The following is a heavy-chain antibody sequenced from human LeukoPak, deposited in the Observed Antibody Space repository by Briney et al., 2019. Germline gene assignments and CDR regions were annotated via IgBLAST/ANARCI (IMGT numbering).Heavy chain of an antibody. V-gene: IGHV3-74*01. CDR3: VRDRDGCSH. CDR2: IDTDGSTT. Sequence: GGSLRLSCTASGFTFSNSLMHWVRQVPGKGLVWVARIDTDGSTTHYADSVKGRFTISRDNAKNTLNLQMNNLRAEDTAVYYCVRDRDGCSHWGQGTLVTVSS. J-gene: IGHJ4*02. D-gene: IGHD5-24*01. CDR1: GFTFSNSL.